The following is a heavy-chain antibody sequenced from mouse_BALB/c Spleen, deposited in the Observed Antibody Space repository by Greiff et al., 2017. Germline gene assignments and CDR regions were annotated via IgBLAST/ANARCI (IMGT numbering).Heavy chain of an antibody. Sequence: VQLVESGPGLVAPSQSLSITCTVSGFSLTSYGVHWVRQPPGKGLEWLGVIWAGGSTNYNSALMSRLSISKDNSKSQVFLKMNSLQTDDTAMYYCARGDLYAWFAYWGQGTLVTVSA. V-gene: IGHV2-9*02. J-gene: IGHJ3*01. CDR3: ARGDLYAWFAY. CDR2: IWAGGST. CDR1: GFSLTSYG. D-gene: IGHD1-1*01.